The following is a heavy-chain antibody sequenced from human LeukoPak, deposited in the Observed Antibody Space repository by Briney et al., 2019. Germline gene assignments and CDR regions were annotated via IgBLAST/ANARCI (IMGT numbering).Heavy chain of an antibody. Sequence: GGSLRLSCAASGFTFSSYAMSWVRQAPGKGLEWVSAISGSGGSTYYADSVKGRFTISRDNSKNTLYLQMNSLRAEDTAVYYCAKDPRKFYSGYDWRGLDYWGQGTLVTVSS. D-gene: IGHD5-12*01. CDR2: ISGSGGST. CDR1: GFTFSSYA. CDR3: AKDPRKFYSGYDWRGLDY. J-gene: IGHJ4*02. V-gene: IGHV3-23*01.